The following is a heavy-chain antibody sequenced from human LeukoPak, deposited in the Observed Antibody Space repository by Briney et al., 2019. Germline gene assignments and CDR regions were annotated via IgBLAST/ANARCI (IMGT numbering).Heavy chain of an antibody. J-gene: IGHJ6*04. CDR2: ISAYNGNT. V-gene: IGHV1-18*01. Sequence: ASVKVSCKASGYTFTSYGISWVRQAPGQGLEWMGWISAYNGNTIYAQSLQGRVTMTTETSTATAYMELRSRRSAEPAVLFCGRDDCEILAGPHYYDYSMDAGGKGTTATVSS. D-gene: IGHD3-9*01. CDR1: GYTFTSYG. CDR3: GRDDCEILAGPHYYDYSMDA.